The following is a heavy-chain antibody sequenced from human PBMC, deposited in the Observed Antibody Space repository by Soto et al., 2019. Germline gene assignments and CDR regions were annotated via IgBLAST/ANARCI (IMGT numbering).Heavy chain of an antibody. CDR2: INAGNGNT. CDR3: ARALGGYYPSFDE. Sequence: VASVKVSCKASGYTFTSYAMHWVRQAPGQRLEWMGWINAGNGNTKYSQKFQGRVTITRDTSASTAYMELSSLRSEDTAVYYCARALGGYYPSFDEWGQGTLVTVSS. CDR1: GYTFTSYA. V-gene: IGHV1-3*01. J-gene: IGHJ4*02. D-gene: IGHD3-22*01.